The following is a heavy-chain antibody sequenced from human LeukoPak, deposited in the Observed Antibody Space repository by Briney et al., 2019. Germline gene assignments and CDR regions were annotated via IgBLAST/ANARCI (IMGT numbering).Heavy chain of an antibody. CDR3: ARGPSCSGASCYGQYYYYYGMDV. J-gene: IGHJ6*02. V-gene: IGHV4-34*01. Sequence: SETLSLTCAVYGGSFSAYYWSWIRQPPGKGLEWIGEINHSGSTNYNPSLKSRVTISADTSKNQFSLKLSSVTAADTAVYYCARGPSCSGASCYGQYYYYYGMDVWGQGTTVTVSS. D-gene: IGHD2-2*01. CDR2: INHSGST. CDR1: GGSFSAYY.